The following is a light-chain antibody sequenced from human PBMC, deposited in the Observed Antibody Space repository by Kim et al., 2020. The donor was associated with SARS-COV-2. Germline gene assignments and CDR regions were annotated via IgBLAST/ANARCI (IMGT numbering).Light chain of an antibody. Sequence: SYELTQPPSVSVAPGKTARITCGGNNTGSKSVNWYQQKTGQAPVLVIYYDSDRPSGIPERFSGSNSGNTATLTISKVEAGDEADYYCQVWDSSIDQWVFGGGTQLTVL. CDR3: QVWDSSIDQWV. V-gene: IGLV3-21*04. CDR2: YDS. J-gene: IGLJ2*01. CDR1: NTGSKS.